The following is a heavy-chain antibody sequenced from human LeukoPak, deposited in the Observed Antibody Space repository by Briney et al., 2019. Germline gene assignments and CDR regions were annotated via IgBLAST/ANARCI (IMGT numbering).Heavy chain of an antibody. J-gene: IGHJ4*02. Sequence: PGGSLRLSCAASGFTFSSYEMNWVRLAPGKGLEWVSYISSSGSTIYYADSVKGRFTISRDNSKNTLYLQMNSLRAEDTAVYYCARGPSRSYYDFWSGLTESDYWGQGTLVTVSS. V-gene: IGHV3-48*03. CDR1: GFTFSSYE. CDR2: ISSSGSTI. CDR3: ARGPSRSYYDFWSGLTESDY. D-gene: IGHD3-3*01.